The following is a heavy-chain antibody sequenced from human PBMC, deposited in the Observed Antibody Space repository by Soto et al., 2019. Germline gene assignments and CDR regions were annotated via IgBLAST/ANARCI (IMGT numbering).Heavy chain of an antibody. Sequence: SETLSLTCAVSGYSISNAGYSWSWVRQPPGEGLEWIGYIFHTGSTYYNPSLRSRVTISIDRSNNQFSLILSSVSAADTAVYYCARENSLGTYYYDSWGQGALVTVSS. CDR2: IFHTGST. J-gene: IGHJ4*02. D-gene: IGHD1-26*01. V-gene: IGHV4-30-2*01. CDR3: ARENSLGTYYYDS. CDR1: GYSISNAGYS.